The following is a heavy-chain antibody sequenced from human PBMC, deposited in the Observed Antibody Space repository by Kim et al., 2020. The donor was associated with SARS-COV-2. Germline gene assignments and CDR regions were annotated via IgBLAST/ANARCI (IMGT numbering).Heavy chain of an antibody. J-gene: IGHJ3*02. Sequence: GGSLRLSCAASGFTFSSYEMNWVRQAPGKGLEWVSYISSSGSTIYYADSVKGRFTISRDNAKNSLYLQMNSLRAEDTAVYYCARSYSSSWFELSDAFDIWGQGTMVTVSS. CDR1: GFTFSSYE. CDR2: ISSSGSTI. CDR3: ARSYSSSWFELSDAFDI. D-gene: IGHD6-13*01. V-gene: IGHV3-48*03.